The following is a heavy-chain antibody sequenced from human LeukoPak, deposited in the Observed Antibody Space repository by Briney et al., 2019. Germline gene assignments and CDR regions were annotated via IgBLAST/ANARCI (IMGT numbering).Heavy chain of an antibody. Sequence: AGGSLRLSCAASGFTFSSYAMKWVRQAPGKGLEWVSAISRTSAYIYYSDSVKGRFTTSRDNAKNSLYLQMDSLRAEDTAVYYCARDERRYCSDSSCYPGDYWGQGTLVTVSS. CDR1: GFTFSSYA. D-gene: IGHD2-2*01. CDR3: ARDERRYCSDSSCYPGDY. CDR2: ISRTSAYI. J-gene: IGHJ4*02. V-gene: IGHV3-21*01.